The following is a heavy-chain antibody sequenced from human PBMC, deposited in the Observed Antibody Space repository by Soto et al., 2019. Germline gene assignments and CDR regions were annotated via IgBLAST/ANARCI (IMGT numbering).Heavy chain of an antibody. D-gene: IGHD4-17*01. CDR2: IIPILNIA. J-gene: IGHJ6*03. CDR1: GGTFSNHT. CDR3: ARVAEMGTVTNGFYYYMDV. Sequence: QVQLVQSGAEVRKPGSSVKVSCKASGGTFSNHTISWVRQAPGQGLEWMGRIIPILNIANYAQKFEGRGTITADKSTSTAYMELSSLRSEDTAVYYCARVAEMGTVTNGFYYYMDVWDKGTTVTVSS. V-gene: IGHV1-69*02.